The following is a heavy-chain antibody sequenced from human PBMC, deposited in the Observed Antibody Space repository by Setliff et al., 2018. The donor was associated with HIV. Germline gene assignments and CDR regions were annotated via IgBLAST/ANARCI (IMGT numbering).Heavy chain of an antibody. J-gene: IGHJ4*02. CDR1: GFSLSTSGAA. V-gene: IGHV2-5*02. CDR2: LYWDDDK. Sequence: SGPTLVYPTQPLTLTCTFSGFSLSTSGAAVGWIRQPPGKALEWLAILYWDDDKRYTPSLNNRLTITKGTSKNQVVLTMTNVDPVDTATYFCARRAGSSWFRFYFDYWGQGALVTVSS. D-gene: IGHD6-13*01. CDR3: ARRAGSSWFRFYFDY.